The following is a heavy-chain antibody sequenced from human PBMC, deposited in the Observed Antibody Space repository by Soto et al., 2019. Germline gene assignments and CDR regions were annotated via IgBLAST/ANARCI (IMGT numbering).Heavy chain of an antibody. CDR3: TSRIRTTNDY. V-gene: IGHV3-15*07. J-gene: IGHJ4*02. Sequence: EVQLVESGGGLVKPGESLRLSCAASGFTFNNAWMNWVRQAPGEGLEWVGRVKTKTDGETTDYAAPAKGRFTISRDDSINTLYLQMNSLEIEDTAVYFCTSRIRTTNDYWGQGTLVTVSS. CDR2: VKTKTDGETT. CDR1: GFTFNNAW. D-gene: IGHD1-1*01.